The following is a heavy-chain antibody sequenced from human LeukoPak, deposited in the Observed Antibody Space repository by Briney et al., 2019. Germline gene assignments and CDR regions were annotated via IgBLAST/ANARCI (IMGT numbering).Heavy chain of an antibody. CDR2: ISAYNGNT. CDR3: AGALFYYGSGRSWFDP. V-gene: IGHV1-18*01. J-gene: IGHJ5*02. Sequence: ASVKVSCKASGYAFTSYGISWVRQAPGQGLEWMGWISAYNGNTNYAQKLQGRVTMTTDTSTSTAYMELRSLRSDDTAVYYCAGALFYYGSGRSWFDPWGQGTLVTVSS. D-gene: IGHD3-10*01. CDR1: GYAFTSYG.